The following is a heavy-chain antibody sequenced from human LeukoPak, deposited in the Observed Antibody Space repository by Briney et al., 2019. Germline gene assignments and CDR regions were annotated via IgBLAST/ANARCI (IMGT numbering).Heavy chain of an antibody. J-gene: IGHJ4*02. V-gene: IGHV3-30*04. CDR2: ISYDGSNK. D-gene: IGHD3-10*01. CDR3: AKDGGVRGKLPDY. Sequence: QSGGSLRLSCAASGFTFSSYAMHWVRQAPGKGLEWVAVISYDGSNKYYADSVKGRFTISRDNSKNTLYLQMNSLRAEDTALYYCAKDGGVRGKLPDYWGQGTLVTVSS. CDR1: GFTFSSYA.